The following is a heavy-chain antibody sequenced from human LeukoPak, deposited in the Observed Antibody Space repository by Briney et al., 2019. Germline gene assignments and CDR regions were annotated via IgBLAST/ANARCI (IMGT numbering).Heavy chain of an antibody. Sequence: GGSLRLSCAASGFTFSSYAMSWVRQAPGKGLEWVSAISGSGGSTYYADSVKGRFTISRDNSKNTLYLQMNSLRAEDRAVYYCAKTTYYDFWSGYPFDYWGQGTLVTVSS. CDR2: ISGSGGST. CDR3: AKTTYYDFWSGYPFDY. CDR1: GFTFSSYA. J-gene: IGHJ4*02. V-gene: IGHV3-23*01. D-gene: IGHD3-3*01.